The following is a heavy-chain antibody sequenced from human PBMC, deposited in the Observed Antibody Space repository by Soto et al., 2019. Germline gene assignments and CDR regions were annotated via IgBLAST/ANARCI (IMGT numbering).Heavy chain of an antibody. J-gene: IGHJ6*02. CDR3: ARGRMFGYYYYYGMDV. V-gene: IGHV4-39*07. Sequence: SETLSLTCTVSGGSISSSSYYWGWIRQPPGKGLEWIGYIYHSGSTYYNPSLKSRVTISVDTSKNQFSLKPSSVTAADTAVYYCARGRMFGYYYYYGMDVWGQGTTVTVSS. D-gene: IGHD3-3*01. CDR1: GGSISSSSYY. CDR2: IYHSGST.